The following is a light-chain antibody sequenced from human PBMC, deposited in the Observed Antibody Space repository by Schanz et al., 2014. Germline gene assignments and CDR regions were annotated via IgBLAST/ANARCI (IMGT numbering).Light chain of an antibody. V-gene: IGKV3-20*01. Sequence: EIVLTQSPGTLSLSPGERATLSCRASQTISSSFLAWYQQKPGQAPRLLIYGASSRATGIPDRFGGSGSGTDFTLTISRLEPEDFAVYYCQQCGASPCTFGQGTKLEIK. CDR1: QTISSSF. CDR3: QQCGASPCT. CDR2: GAS. J-gene: IGKJ2*02.